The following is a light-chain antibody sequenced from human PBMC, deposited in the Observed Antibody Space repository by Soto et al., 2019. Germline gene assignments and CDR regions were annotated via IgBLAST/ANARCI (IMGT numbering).Light chain of an antibody. Sequence: EIVLTQSPGTVSLSPGERATLSCRASQSVSSYLAWYQQKPGQAPRLLIYDASNRATGIPARFSGSGSGTDFTLTISSLEPEDFAIYYCQQRSNWPPVTFGGGTKVEIK. CDR1: QSVSSY. J-gene: IGKJ4*01. CDR3: QQRSNWPPVT. CDR2: DAS. V-gene: IGKV3-11*01.